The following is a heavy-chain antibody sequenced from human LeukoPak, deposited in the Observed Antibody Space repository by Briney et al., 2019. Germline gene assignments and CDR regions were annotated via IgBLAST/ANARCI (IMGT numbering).Heavy chain of an antibody. Sequence: GASVKVSCKVSGYTLTELSMHWVRQAPGKGLEWMGGFDPEDGETIYAQKFQGRVTMTEDTSTDTAYMELSSLRSEDTAVYYCATDGQRGYSYGYYFDYWGQGTLVTVSS. CDR1: GYTLTELS. D-gene: IGHD5-18*01. J-gene: IGHJ4*02. CDR3: ATDGQRGYSYGYYFDY. V-gene: IGHV1-24*01. CDR2: FDPEDGET.